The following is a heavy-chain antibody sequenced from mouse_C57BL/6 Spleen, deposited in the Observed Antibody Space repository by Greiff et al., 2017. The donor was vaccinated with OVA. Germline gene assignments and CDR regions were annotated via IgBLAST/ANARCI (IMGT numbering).Heavy chain of an antibody. CDR3: VRQPVYSYFDY. CDR2: IRSKSNNYAT. CDR1: GFSFNTYA. D-gene: IGHD2-1*01. V-gene: IGHV10-1*01. J-gene: IGHJ2*01. Sequence: DVMLVESGGGLVQPKGSLKLSCAASGFSFNTYAMNWVRQAPGKGLEWVARIRSKSNNYATYYADSVKDRFTISRDDSESMLYLQMNNLKTEDTAMYYCVRQPVYSYFDYWGQGTTLIVSS.